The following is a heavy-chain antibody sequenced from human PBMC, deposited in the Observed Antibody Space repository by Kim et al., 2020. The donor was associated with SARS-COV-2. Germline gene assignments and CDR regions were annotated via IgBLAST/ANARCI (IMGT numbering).Heavy chain of an antibody. D-gene: IGHD1-26*01. Sequence: EDAGKGRLTNSRDNSKNTLHMQMNRLSAADTAVYYCARVRSGSYGYFQHWGQGTLVTVSS. CDR3: ARVRSGSYGYFQH. J-gene: IGHJ1*01. V-gene: IGHV3-33*01.